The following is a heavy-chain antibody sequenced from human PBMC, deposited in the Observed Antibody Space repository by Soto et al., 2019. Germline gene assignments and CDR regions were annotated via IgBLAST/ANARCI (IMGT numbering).Heavy chain of an antibody. Sequence: QVQLQESGPGLVKPSETLSLTCTVSGGSISDDYWSWIRQPPGKGLEWIGYISDSGSTSYSPSLKSRVTISVDTCKNQFSLKLNSVTAADTAVYYCARDDYYDIWGQGTMVTVSS. CDR3: ARDDYYDI. CDR1: GGSISDDY. CDR2: ISDSGST. D-gene: IGHD3-22*01. V-gene: IGHV4-59*01. J-gene: IGHJ3*02.